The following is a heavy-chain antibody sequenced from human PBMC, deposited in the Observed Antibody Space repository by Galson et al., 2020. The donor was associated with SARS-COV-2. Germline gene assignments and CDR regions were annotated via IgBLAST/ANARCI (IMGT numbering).Heavy chain of an antibody. CDR1: GLTFSFYA. D-gene: IGHD1-26*01. Sequence: SCGASGLTFSFYAMTWVRQAPGKGLEWVSGISGSGDSTYYVDSVKGRFTISRDNSKNTLFLQMNSLRAEDTAVYYCAKNKRDLLDAFDSWGQGTMVTVSS. CDR2: ISGSGDST. CDR3: AKNKRDLLDAFDS. J-gene: IGHJ3*02. V-gene: IGHV3-23*01.